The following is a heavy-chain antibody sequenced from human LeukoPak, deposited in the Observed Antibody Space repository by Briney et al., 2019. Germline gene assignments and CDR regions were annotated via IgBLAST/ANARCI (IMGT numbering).Heavy chain of an antibody. CDR2: IRNKSDGGKA. V-gene: IGHV3-15*01. Sequence: GGSLRLSCAASGLTFSNAWMPWVRQAPGKGLVFVGRIRNKSDGGKADTAVPLKGRFTISRDYSTNTLYLQMNSLETEDTAVYYCTTWGGSFSRYWGQGTLATVSS. D-gene: IGHD1-26*01. CDR3: TTWGGSFSRY. J-gene: IGHJ4*02. CDR1: GLTFSNAW.